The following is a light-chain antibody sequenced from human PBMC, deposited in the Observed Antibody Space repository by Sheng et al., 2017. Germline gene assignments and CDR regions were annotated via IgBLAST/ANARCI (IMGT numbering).Light chain of an antibody. CDR1: QTLNSGY. V-gene: IGKV3-20*01. CDR2: DAS. Sequence: IVLTQSPGTLSLSPGERTTLSCRTSQTLNSGYLAWYQQKPGQAPSLLIYDASTRATGIPDRFSGSGSGTDFTLTIRRLEPEDFAVYYCQQYGSSFTFGPGTKVDIK. CDR3: QQYGSSFT. J-gene: IGKJ3*01.